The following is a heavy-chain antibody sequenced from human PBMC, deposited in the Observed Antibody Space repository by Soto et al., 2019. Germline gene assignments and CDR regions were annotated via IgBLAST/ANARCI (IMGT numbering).Heavy chain of an antibody. CDR2: ISSSSYI. J-gene: IGHJ4*02. D-gene: IGHD2-2*01. CDR3: ARDLEDIVVVPAPDY. Sequence: GGSLRLSCAASGFTFSSYSMNWVRQAPGKGLEWVSSISSSSYIYYADSVKGRFTISRDNAKNSLYLQMNSLRAEDTAVYYCARDLEDIVVVPAPDYWGQGTLVTVSS. V-gene: IGHV3-21*01. CDR1: GFTFSSYS.